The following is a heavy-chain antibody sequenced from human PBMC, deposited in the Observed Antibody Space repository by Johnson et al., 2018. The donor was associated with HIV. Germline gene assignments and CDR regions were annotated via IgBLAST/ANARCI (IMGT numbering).Heavy chain of an antibody. CDR2: IYSGGST. CDR3: ARLGVDNWNGGGALDI. CDR1: GFTVSSNY. Sequence: EQLVESGGVVVQPGGSLRLSCAASGFTVSSNYMSWVRQAPGKGLEWVSVIYSGGSTYTADSVKGRFTIPRDNSKNTLYLQMNSVRAEDTAVYYCARLGVDNWNGGGALDIWGQGTMVTVSS. V-gene: IGHV3-53*01. D-gene: IGHD1-20*01. J-gene: IGHJ3*02.